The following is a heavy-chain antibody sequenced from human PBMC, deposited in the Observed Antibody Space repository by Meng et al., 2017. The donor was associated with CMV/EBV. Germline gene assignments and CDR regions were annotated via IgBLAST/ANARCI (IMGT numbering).Heavy chain of an antibody. CDR3: ARLSGSGTTSTGYHYAFDS. CDR1: GGSISSGDYY. D-gene: IGHD3-22*01. CDR2: IYYSGTT. V-gene: IGHV4-30-4*08. J-gene: IGHJ4*02. Sequence: VLMQEAGAVLVKPSQNLPPSCRVPGGSISSGDYYWSWIRQPPGKGLEWIGYIYYSGTTYYNPYLESRVTISVDTSKNQFSLNLSSVTAADTAVYYCARLSGSGTTSTGYHYAFDSWGQGTLVTASS.